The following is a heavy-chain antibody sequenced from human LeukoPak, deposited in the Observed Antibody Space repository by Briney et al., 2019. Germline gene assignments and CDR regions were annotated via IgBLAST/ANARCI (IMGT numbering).Heavy chain of an antibody. CDR3: AKGGDAPDYYYYMDV. CDR1: GFTFDDYA. V-gene: IGHV3-43*02. CDR2: ISGDGGST. J-gene: IGHJ6*03. Sequence: GGSLRLSCAASGFTFDDYAMHWVRQAPGKGLEWVSLISGDGGSTYYADSVKGRFTISRDNSKNSLYLQMNSLRTEDTALYYCAKGGDAPDYYYYMDVWGKGTTVTVSS. D-gene: IGHD3-10*01.